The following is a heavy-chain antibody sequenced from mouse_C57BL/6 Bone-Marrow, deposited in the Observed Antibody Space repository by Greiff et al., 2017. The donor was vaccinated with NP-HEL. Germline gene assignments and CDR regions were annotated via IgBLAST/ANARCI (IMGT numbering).Heavy chain of an antibody. V-gene: IGHV1-59*01. CDR2: IDPSDSYT. Sequence: QVQLQQPGAELVRPGTSVKLSCKASGYTFTSYWMHWVKQRPGQGLEWIGVIDPSDSYTNYNQKFKGKATLTVDTSSSTAYMQLSSLTSEYSAVYYCARRELGRRYFDVWGTGTTVTVSS. D-gene: IGHD4-1*01. J-gene: IGHJ1*03. CDR3: ARRELGRRYFDV. CDR1: GYTFTSYW.